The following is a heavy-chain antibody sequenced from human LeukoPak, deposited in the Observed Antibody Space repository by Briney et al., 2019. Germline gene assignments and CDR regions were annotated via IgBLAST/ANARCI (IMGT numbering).Heavy chain of an antibody. V-gene: IGHV3-21*01. CDR3: ARTMSIAGRVDAFDI. D-gene: IGHD6-6*01. J-gene: IGHJ3*02. CDR2: VSGSSRYI. CDR1: GFTFSSYN. Sequence: PGGSLRLSCAASGFTFSSYNMNWVRQAPGKGLEWVSSVSGSSRYIYYADSVKGRFTISGDNAKNSLYLQMNSLRAEDTAVYYCARTMSIAGRVDAFDIWGQGTMVTVSS.